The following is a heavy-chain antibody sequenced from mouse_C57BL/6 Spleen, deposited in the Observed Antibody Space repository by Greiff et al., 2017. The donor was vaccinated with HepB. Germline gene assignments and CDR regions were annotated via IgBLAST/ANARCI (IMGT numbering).Heavy chain of an antibody. CDR3: ARATTVVATGDY. CDR1: CYSFTGYF. CDR2: INPYNGDT. V-gene: IGHV1-20*01. Sequence: VQLKESGPELVKPGDSVKISCKASCYSFTGYFMNWVMQSHGKSLEWIGRINPYNGDTFYNQKFKGKATLTVDKSSSTAHMELRSLTSEDSAVYYCARATTVVATGDYWGQGTTLTVSS. D-gene: IGHD1-1*01. J-gene: IGHJ2*01.